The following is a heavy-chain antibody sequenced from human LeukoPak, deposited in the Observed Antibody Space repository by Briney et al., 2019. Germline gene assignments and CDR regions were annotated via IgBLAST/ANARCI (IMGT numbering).Heavy chain of an antibody. D-gene: IGHD2-15*01. CDR1: AXTGSSNY. V-gene: IGHV3-53*04. J-gene: IGHJ3*01. Sequence: GVSLRLSCAASAXTGSSNYMSWVRQAPGKGLEWVSVIYSGGNTNDPDYVKDRLTISRHNSKNTLYLQMNSLRTEDTAMYYCATHRISDSFDVWGRGTMVTVSS. CDR3: ATHRISDSFDV. CDR2: IYSGGNT.